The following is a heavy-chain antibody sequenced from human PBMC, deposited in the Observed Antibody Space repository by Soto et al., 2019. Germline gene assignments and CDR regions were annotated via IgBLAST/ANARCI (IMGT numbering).Heavy chain of an antibody. CDR3: ARSREFDY. Sequence: SETLSLTCGVSGGSLSGATYSWNWIRQPPGKGLEWIGYIFPSGTTYYNPSLKSRVTISIDVSKNQFSLSLRSLTAADTAVYYCARSREFDYWSQGTLVTVSS. V-gene: IGHV4-30-2*01. CDR1: GGSLSGATYS. J-gene: IGHJ4*02. CDR2: IFPSGTT.